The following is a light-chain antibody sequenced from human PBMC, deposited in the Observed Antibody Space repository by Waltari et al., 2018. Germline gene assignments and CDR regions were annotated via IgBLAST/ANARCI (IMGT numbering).Light chain of an antibody. CDR3: ASWDDSLRGVL. V-gene: IGLV1-47*01. Sequence: QSVLTQPPSASETPGQRVTISCSGSSSNIGINYVYWYQQFPGTAPKLLIYRNKQRPSGAPYRFSGSKSGTSASLAISGLRSEDEADYYCASWDDSLRGVLFGGGTKLTVL. CDR2: RNK. J-gene: IGLJ2*01. CDR1: SSNIGINY.